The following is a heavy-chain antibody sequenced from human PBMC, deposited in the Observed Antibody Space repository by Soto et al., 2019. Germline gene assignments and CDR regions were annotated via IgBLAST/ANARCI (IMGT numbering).Heavy chain of an antibody. D-gene: IGHD1-26*01. J-gene: IGHJ5*02. CDR1: GFTFSNYA. CDR3: AREVGAPSGGLDP. V-gene: IGHV3-23*01. Sequence: EVQLSESGGDLRQPGGSLRLSCAASGFTFSNYAMTWVRQTPGKGLEWVSGISASGGLKYYADSVQGRFTVSRDNSKNILYLQMDNLRDGDTALYYCAREVGAPSGGLDPWGQGTQVTVSS. CDR2: ISASGGLK.